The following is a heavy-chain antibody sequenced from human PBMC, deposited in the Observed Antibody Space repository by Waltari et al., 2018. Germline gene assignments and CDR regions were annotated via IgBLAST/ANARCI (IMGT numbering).Heavy chain of an antibody. J-gene: IGHJ4*02. D-gene: IGHD6-6*01. V-gene: IGHV4-34*01. CDR3: ARTSSGPYSSSSYVDY. CDR2: INHSGST. CDR1: GGSFSGYY. Sequence: QVQLQQWGAGLLKPSETLSLTCAVYGGSFSGYYWSWIRQPPGKGLEWIGEINHSGSTNNNPSLKSRVTRSVDTSKNQFSLKLSSVTAADTAVYYCARTSSGPYSSSSYVDYWGQGTLVTVSS.